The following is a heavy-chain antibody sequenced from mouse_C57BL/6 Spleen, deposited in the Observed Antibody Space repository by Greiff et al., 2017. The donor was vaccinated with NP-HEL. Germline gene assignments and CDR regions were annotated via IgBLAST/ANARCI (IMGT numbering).Heavy chain of an antibody. CDR2: ISYDGNN. J-gene: IGHJ4*01. D-gene: IGHD2-13*01. Sequence: DVQLQESGPGLVKPSQSLSLTCSVTGYSITSGYYWNWIRQFPGNHLEWMGYISYDGNNNYNPSLKNRFTITLDTSMNQFFLKLNSVTTEDTATYYCASGGDGEDYYAIDYWGQGTSVTVSS. CDR1: GYSITSGYY. V-gene: IGHV3-6*01. CDR3: ASGGDGEDYYAIDY.